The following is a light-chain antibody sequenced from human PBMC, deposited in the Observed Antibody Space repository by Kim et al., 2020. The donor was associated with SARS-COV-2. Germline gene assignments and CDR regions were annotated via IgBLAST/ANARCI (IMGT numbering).Light chain of an antibody. Sequence: SSELTQPPSVSVSPGQTASITCSGDKLGDKYACWYQQKPGQSPVLVIYQDRKRPSGIPERFSGSNSGNTATLTISGTQAMDEADYYCQAWDSSTAVFGGG. CDR1: KLGDKY. J-gene: IGLJ2*01. V-gene: IGLV3-1*01. CDR2: QDR. CDR3: QAWDSSTAV.